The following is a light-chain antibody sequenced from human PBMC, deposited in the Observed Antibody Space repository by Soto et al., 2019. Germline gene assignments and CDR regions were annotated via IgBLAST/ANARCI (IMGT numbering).Light chain of an antibody. CDR1: QSISSW. J-gene: IGKJ1*01. V-gene: IGKV1-5*03. Sequence: DIQMTQSPSTLSASVGDRVTITCRASQSISSWLAWYQQKPGKAPKLLIYKASSLESGVPSRFSGSGSGTEFPLTISSLQPDDFAPYYCQQYKSYSWTFGQGPKVEIK. CDR2: KAS. CDR3: QQYKSYSWT.